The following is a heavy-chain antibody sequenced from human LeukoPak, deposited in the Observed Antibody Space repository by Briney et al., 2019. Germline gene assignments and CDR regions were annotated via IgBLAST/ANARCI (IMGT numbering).Heavy chain of an antibody. J-gene: IGHJ4*02. CDR3: AGDYGSGSYRFDY. Sequence: PSETLSLTCTVSGGSISSYYWSWIRQPPGKGLEWIGYIYYSGSTNCNPSLKSRVTISVDTSKNQFSLKLSSVTAADAAVYYCAGDYGSGSYRFDYWGQGTLVSVSS. V-gene: IGHV4-59*01. CDR1: GGSISSYY. CDR2: IYYSGST. D-gene: IGHD3-10*01.